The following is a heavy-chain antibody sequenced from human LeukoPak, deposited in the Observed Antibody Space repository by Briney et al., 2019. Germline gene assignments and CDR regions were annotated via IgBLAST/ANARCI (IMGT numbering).Heavy chain of an antibody. J-gene: IGHJ4*02. Sequence: GGSLRLSCAASGFTVSNNYMTWVRQAPGKGLEWVSLIYSGGSTYYADSVKGRFTISRDNSKNTLYLQMNSLRAEDTAVYYCAKDVGKYGDYWQHFDYWGQGTLVTVSS. D-gene: IGHD4-17*01. CDR2: IYSGGST. V-gene: IGHV3-66*01. CDR1: GFTVSNNY. CDR3: AKDVGKYGDYWQHFDY.